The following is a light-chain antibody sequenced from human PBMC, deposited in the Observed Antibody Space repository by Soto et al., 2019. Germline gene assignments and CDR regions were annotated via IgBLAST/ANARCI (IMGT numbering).Light chain of an antibody. V-gene: IGKV3-20*01. CDR3: QQYGGSSWT. J-gene: IGKJ1*01. CDR2: DAS. CDR1: QSVSSSY. Sequence: EIVLTQSPGTLSLSPGERATLSCRASQSVSSSYLAWYQQKPGQAPRLLIYDASSRATGIPDRFSGSGSGTDFTLTISRLEPEDFAVYYCQQYGGSSWTFGQGTKVEI.